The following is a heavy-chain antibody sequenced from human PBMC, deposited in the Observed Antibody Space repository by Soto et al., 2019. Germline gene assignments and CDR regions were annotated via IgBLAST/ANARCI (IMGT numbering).Heavy chain of an antibody. V-gene: IGHV3-30-3*01. CDR3: ARVGAVAGTNFDY. J-gene: IGHJ4*02. CDR1: VFTFSSYA. CDR2: ISYDGSNK. D-gene: IGHD6-19*01. Sequence: PWWSLRLSCSASVFTFSSYAMHWFRQAPGKGLEWVAVISYDGSNKYYADSVKGRFTISRDNSKNTLYLQMNSLRAEDTAVYYCARVGAVAGTNFDYWGQGTLVTVSS.